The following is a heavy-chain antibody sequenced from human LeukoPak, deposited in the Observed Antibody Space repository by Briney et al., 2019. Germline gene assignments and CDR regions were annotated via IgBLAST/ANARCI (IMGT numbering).Heavy chain of an antibody. D-gene: IGHD3-22*01. CDR2: IWYDGSNK. V-gene: IGHV3-33*01. CDR1: GFTFSSYG. Sequence: GRSLRLSCAASGFTFSSYGMHWVRQAPGKGLEWVAVIWYDGSNKYYADSVKGRFTISRDNSKNTLCLQMNSLRAEDTAVYYCARPSNYYDTSAPGDYWGQGTLVTVSS. CDR3: ARPSNYYDTSAPGDY. J-gene: IGHJ4*02.